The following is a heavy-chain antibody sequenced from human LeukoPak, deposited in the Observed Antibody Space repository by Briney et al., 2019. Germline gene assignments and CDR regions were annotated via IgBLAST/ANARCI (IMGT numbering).Heavy chain of an antibody. CDR3: ASIDSSSWYPY. CDR1: GYTFTSYY. J-gene: IGHJ4*02. D-gene: IGHD6-13*01. Sequence: ASVKVSCKASGYTFTSYYMHWVRQAPGQGLEWIGIINPSGGSTSYAQKFQGRVTMTRDMSTSTVYMELSSLRSEDTAVYYCASIDSSSWYPYWGQGTLVTVSS. V-gene: IGHV1-46*01. CDR2: INPSGGST.